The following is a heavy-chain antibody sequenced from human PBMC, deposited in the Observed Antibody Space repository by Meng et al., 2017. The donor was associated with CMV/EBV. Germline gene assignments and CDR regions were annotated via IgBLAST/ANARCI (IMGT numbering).Heavy chain of an antibody. V-gene: IGHV4-34*01. J-gene: IGHJ5*02. CDR2: INHSGST. D-gene: IGHD3-3*01. CDR1: GFTFSSYW. Sequence: GSLRLSCAASGFTFSSYWMSWIRQPPGKGLEWIGEINHSGSTNYNPSLKSRVTISVDTSKNQFSLKLSSVTAADTAVYYCARAWRYDFWSGYPRMGNWFDPWGQGTLVTVSS. CDR3: ARAWRYDFWSGYPRMGNWFDP.